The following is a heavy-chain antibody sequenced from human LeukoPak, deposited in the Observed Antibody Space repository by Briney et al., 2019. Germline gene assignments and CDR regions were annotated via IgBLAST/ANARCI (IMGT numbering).Heavy chain of an antibody. D-gene: IGHD1-1*01. CDR1: GFTFSIYW. CDR2: INSDGSST. Sequence: PGGSLRLSCAAAGFTFSIYWMHWVRQAPGKGLVWVSSINSDGSSTSYADSVKGRFTISRDNAKNSLYLQMNNLSAEDTAVYYCAREELERRGGDAFNIWGQGTMVTVSS. CDR3: AREELERRGGDAFNI. V-gene: IGHV3-74*01. J-gene: IGHJ3*02.